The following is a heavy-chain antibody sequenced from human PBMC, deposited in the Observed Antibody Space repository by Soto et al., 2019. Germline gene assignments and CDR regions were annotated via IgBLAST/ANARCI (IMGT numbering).Heavy chain of an antibody. J-gene: IGHJ6*02. CDR1: GGTFSSYA. Sequence: SVKVSCKASGGTFSSYAISWVRQAPGQGLEWMGGIIPIFGTANYAQKFQGRVTITADESTSTAYMELSSLRSEDTAVYYCARDREATAMANYYYYGMDVWGQGTTVTVSS. CDR3: ARDREATAMANYYYYGMDV. D-gene: IGHD5-18*01. V-gene: IGHV1-69*13. CDR2: IIPIFGTA.